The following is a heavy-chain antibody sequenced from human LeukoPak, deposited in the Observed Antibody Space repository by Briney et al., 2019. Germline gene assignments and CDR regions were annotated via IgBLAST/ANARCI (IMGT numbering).Heavy chain of an antibody. V-gene: IGHV1-8*03. J-gene: IGHJ5*02. Sequence: GASVKASCKASGYTFTSYDINWVRQATGQGLEWMGWMNPNSGNTGYAQKFQGRVTFTRNTSISTAYMELSSLRSEDTAVYYCARDVGDNWFDPWGQGTLVTVSS. CDR2: MNPNSGNT. CDR3: ARDVGDNWFDP. D-gene: IGHD2-15*01. CDR1: GYTFTSYD.